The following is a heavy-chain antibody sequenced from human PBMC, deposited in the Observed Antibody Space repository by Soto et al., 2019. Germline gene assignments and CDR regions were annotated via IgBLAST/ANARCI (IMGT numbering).Heavy chain of an antibody. J-gene: IGHJ6*02. D-gene: IGHD3-10*01. CDR2: ISAYNGNT. CDR3: ARDYYGSGYYYYGMDV. CDR1: GYAFTNYG. V-gene: IGHV1-18*01. Sequence: ASVKVSCKASGYAFTNYGISWVRQAPGQGLEWMGWISAYNGNTNYAQKVQGRATMTTDTSTSTAYMELRNLRSDDTAVYYCARDYYGSGYYYYGMDVWG.